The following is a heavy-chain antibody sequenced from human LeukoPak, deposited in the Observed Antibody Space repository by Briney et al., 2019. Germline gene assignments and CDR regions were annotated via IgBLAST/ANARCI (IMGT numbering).Heavy chain of an antibody. Sequence: ASVKDSSKDSGYTFSGYIRYCVRQAPGQGLEWMGWINPNSGGTNYAQKFQGRVTMTRDTSISTAYMELSRLRSDDTAVYYCARDVPQGKRWLDRHLDYWGQGTLVTVSS. D-gene: IGHD6-19*01. J-gene: IGHJ4*02. CDR2: INPNSGGT. V-gene: IGHV1-2*02. CDR3: ARDVPQGKRWLDRHLDY. CDR1: GYTFSGYI.